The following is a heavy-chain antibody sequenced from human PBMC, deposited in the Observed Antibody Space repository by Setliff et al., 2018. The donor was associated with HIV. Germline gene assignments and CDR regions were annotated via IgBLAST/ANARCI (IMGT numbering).Heavy chain of an antibody. Sequence: SQTLSLTCTVSGGSISSIDYYWSWIRQPPGKGLEWIGYIYYSGSTYYNPSLRSRVIISVDTSKNEFSLKVSSVTAADTAVFYCARLTTTYYYDSSAYYHPVWGQGTLVTVSS. CDR1: GGSISSIDYY. J-gene: IGHJ4*02. CDR3: ARLTTTYYYDSSAYYHPV. V-gene: IGHV4-30-4*08. CDR2: IYYSGST. D-gene: IGHD3-22*01.